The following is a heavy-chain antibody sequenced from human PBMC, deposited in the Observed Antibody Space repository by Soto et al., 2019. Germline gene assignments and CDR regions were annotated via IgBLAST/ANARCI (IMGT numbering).Heavy chain of an antibody. D-gene: IGHD1-26*01. CDR3: ARWSFLDY. J-gene: IGHJ4*02. Sequence: EVQLLESGGGLVRHGGSLRLSCTASGFSFSSYALSWVRQAPGKGLEWVSTISGSDGKTYYADCVKGRFSISRDTSKTTLYLEMTSLRVEDTAVYYCARWSFLDYWGQGTRVTVS. CDR2: ISGSDGKT. V-gene: IGHV3-23*01. CDR1: GFSFSSYA.